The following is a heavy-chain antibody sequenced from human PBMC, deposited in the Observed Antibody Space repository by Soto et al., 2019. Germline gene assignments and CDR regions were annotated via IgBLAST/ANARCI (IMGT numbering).Heavy chain of an antibody. D-gene: IGHD4-17*01. CDR2: VYYSGTT. Sequence: SETLSLTCSVSGGSVSNKTYYWSWIRQPPGKRLEWIGYVYYSGTTNYSPSLKSRVTISVDLSKNQFSLRLSSVTTADTALYYCARTTAVPNTLRSRYFFDYWGQGTLVTVSS. CDR1: GGSVSNKTYY. V-gene: IGHV4-61*01. CDR3: ARTTAVPNTLRSRYFFDY. J-gene: IGHJ4*02.